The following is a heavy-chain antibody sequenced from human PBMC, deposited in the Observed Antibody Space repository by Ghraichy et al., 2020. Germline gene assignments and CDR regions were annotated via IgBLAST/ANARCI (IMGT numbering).Heavy chain of an antibody. CDR1: GGSISSGGHY. CDR2: IYYTGST. V-gene: IGHV4-31*03. J-gene: IGHJ5*02. CDR3: ARDGFCSSTSCYGTWWFDP. Sequence: SETLSLTCTVSGGSISSGGHYWSWIRQPPGKGLEWIGYIYYTGSTSYDPSLKSRVTISVDTSKNQFSLKLSSVTAADTAVYYCARDGFCSSTSCYGTWWFDPWGQGPLVTVSS. D-gene: IGHD2-2*03.